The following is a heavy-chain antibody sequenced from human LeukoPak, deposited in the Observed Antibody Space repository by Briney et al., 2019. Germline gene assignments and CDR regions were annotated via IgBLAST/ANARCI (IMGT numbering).Heavy chain of an antibody. CDR1: GGSFSGYY. D-gene: IGHD3-10*01. Sequence: PSETLSLTCAVYGGSFSGYYWSWIRQPPGKGLEWIGEINHSGSTNYNPSLKSRVTISVDTSKNQFSLKLSSVTAADTAVYYCARAPPRWFGFTNWYFDLWGRGTLVTVSS. J-gene: IGHJ2*01. CDR2: INHSGST. V-gene: IGHV4-34*01. CDR3: ARAPPRWFGFTNWYFDL.